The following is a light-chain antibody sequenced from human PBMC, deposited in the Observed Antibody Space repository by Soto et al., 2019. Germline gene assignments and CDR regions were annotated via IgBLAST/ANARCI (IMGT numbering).Light chain of an antibody. J-gene: IGLJ1*01. CDR2: EVS. CDR1: ISDVGGYNY. V-gene: IGLV2-14*01. CDR3: SSFTSAYTFV. Sequence: QSPLTQPSSVCGSAGQSIAISCTGTISDVGGYNYVSWYQQHPGKAPKLLLSEVSKRPSGVSDRFSGSKSGNTASLTISGLQTKDEADYYCSSFTSAYTFVFGTGTKVTVL.